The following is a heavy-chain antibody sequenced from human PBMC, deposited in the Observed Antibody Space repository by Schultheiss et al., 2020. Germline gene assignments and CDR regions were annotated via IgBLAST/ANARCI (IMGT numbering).Heavy chain of an antibody. Sequence: SETLSLTCTVSGASVSSASNYWTWIRQPPGKGLEWIGYVYYSGSTNYNPSLKSRVTMSLDTSKNQFSLKLSSVTAADTAVYYCARGLRYYDSRLGYWGQGTLVTVSS. D-gene: IGHD3-22*01. CDR3: ARGLRYYDSRLGY. V-gene: IGHV4-61*01. CDR2: VYYSGST. J-gene: IGHJ4*02. CDR1: GASVSSASNY.